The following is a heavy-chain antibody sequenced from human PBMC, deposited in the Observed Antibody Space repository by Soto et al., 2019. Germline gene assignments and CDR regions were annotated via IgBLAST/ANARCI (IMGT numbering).Heavy chain of an antibody. CDR2: ISYDGINK. V-gene: IGHV3-30*03. CDR1: GFTFSSYG. Sequence: QVQLVESGGGVVQPGRSLRLSCAASGFTFSSYGMHWVRQAPGKGLEWVAIISYDGINKYYANSVKGRFTISRDNSKNTVYSQNDSLGAEDTGVYFWWESQFNWNDGFFDYWGQGTLVTVSS. CDR3: WESQFNWNDGFFDY. D-gene: IGHD1-1*01. J-gene: IGHJ4*02.